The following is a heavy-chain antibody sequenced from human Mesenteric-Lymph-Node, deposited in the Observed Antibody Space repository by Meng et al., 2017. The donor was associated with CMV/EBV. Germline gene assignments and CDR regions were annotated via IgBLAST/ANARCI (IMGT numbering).Heavy chain of an antibody. D-gene: IGHD1-1*01. V-gene: IGHV1-69*08. Sequence: SVKVSYKASGGTFSTYSINWVRQAPGQGLDWMGRIIPYLDTASYAQKFQGRVTITADKSTTTAYMELTYLNSEDTAVYYCARDPHGDDTQTYSFDSWGQGTLVTVSS. CDR2: IIPYLDTA. J-gene: IGHJ4*01. CDR1: GGTFSTYS. CDR3: ARDPHGDDTQTYSFDS.